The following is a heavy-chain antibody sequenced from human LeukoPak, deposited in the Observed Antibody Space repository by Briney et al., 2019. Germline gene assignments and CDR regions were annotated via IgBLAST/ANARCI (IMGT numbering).Heavy chain of an antibody. V-gene: IGHV3-23*01. CDR3: AKSGYNRFDY. J-gene: IGHJ4*02. D-gene: IGHD5-24*01. CDR2: ISGSGGST. CDR1: GFTFSNSA. Sequence: GGSLRLSCAASGFTFSNSAMSWVRQAPGKGLEWVSTISGSGGSTYYADSVKGRFTISRDNSKSTLYLQINSLRAEGTAVYYCAKSGYNRFDYWGQGTLVTVSS.